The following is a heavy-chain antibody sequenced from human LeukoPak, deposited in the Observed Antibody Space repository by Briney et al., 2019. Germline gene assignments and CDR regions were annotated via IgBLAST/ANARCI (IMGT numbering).Heavy chain of an antibody. CDR3: AKGPSIVVVVAATI. CDR1: GFTFSSYA. J-gene: IGHJ4*02. CDR2: ISGSGGST. D-gene: IGHD2-15*01. Sequence: QTGGSLRLSCAASGFTFSSYAMSWVRQAPGKGLEWVSAISGSGGSTYYADSVKGRFTISRDNSKNTLYLQMNSLRAEDTAVYYCAKGPSIVVVVAATIWGQGTLVTVSS. V-gene: IGHV3-23*01.